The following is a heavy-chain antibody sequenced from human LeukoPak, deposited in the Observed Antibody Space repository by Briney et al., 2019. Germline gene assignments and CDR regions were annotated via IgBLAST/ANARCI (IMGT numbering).Heavy chain of an antibody. D-gene: IGHD3-10*02. CDR3: AELVSTIIGGV. J-gene: IGHJ6*03. V-gene: IGHV3-48*03. CDR2: ISSSGSTI. Sequence: GGSLRLSCAASGFTFSSYEMNWVRQAPGKGLEWASYISSSGSTIDYADSVKGRFTISRDNAKNSLYLQMNSLRAEDTAVYYCAELVSTIIGGVWGKGAAATISS. CDR1: GFTFSSYE.